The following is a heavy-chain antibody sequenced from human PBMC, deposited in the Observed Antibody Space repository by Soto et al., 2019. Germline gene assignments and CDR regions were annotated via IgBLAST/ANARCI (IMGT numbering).Heavy chain of an antibody. V-gene: IGHV3-33*01. CDR3: AREGDQYSYGKKPFDY. D-gene: IGHD5-18*01. Sequence: PGGSLRLSCAASGFTFSSYGMHWVRQAPGKGLKWVAVIWYERSNKYYADSVKGRYTIYRDNSNNTLFLQMNSLRAEDTSVYYCAREGDQYSYGKKPFDYWGQGTLVTVSS. CDR2: IWYERSNK. J-gene: IGHJ4*02. CDR1: GFTFSSYG.